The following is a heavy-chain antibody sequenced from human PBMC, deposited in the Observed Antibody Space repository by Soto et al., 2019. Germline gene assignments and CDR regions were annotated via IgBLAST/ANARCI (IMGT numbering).Heavy chain of an antibody. Sequence: SETLSLTCAVSGGSISSGGYSWSWIRQPPGKGLEWFGYIYYSGSTYYNPSLKIRITIFVDWSKHRFSLRLCSVTAADTAVYYCARAGYGYYFDYWGQGTLVTVSS. CDR3: ARAGYGYYFDY. J-gene: IGHJ4*02. D-gene: IGHD5-18*01. CDR1: GGSISSGGYS. CDR2: IYYSGST. V-gene: IGHV4-30-2*01.